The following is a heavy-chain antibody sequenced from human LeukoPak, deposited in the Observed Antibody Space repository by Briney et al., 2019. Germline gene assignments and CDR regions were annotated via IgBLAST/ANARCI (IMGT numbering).Heavy chain of an antibody. Sequence: GRSLRLSCAASGFTFGSYAMHWVRQAPGKGLEWVAVISYDGRQQYYADSVKGRFTISRDNSKNTVYLEMNSLRPEDTALYYCARDSPYTRGWLFYFGYWGQGSLVTVSS. CDR3: ARDSPYTRGWLFYFGY. J-gene: IGHJ4*02. V-gene: IGHV3-30*04. CDR1: GFTFGSYA. D-gene: IGHD6-19*01. CDR2: ISYDGRQQ.